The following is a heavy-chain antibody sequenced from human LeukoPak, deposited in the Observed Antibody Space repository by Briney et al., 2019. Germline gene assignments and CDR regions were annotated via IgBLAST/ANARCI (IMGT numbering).Heavy chain of an antibody. Sequence: SETLSLTCTVSGGSISSYYWSWIRQPPGKGLEWIGYIYYSGSTNYNPSLKSRVTISVDTFKNQFSLKLSSVTAADTAVYYCARGAYGDYSLDYWGQGTLVTVSS. CDR3: ARGAYGDYSLDY. J-gene: IGHJ4*02. V-gene: IGHV4-59*01. CDR2: IYYSGST. CDR1: GGSISSYY. D-gene: IGHD4-17*01.